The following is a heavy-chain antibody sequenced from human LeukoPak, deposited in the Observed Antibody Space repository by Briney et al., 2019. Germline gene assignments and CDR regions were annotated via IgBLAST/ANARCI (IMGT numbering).Heavy chain of an antibody. CDR2: IDWDDDK. CDR3: VRSYYYGTSGYFFDY. CDR1: GVSLSTSGVC. D-gene: IGHD3-22*01. Sequence: SGPTLVNPTRTLTXTCTFSGVSLSTSGVCVSWIRRLPGKALKWLARIDWDDDKYYSTSLKTRLTISKDTSKNQVVLTMTNMDPVDTATSYCVRSYYYGTSGYFFDYWGQGTLVTVSS. J-gene: IGHJ4*02. V-gene: IGHV2-70*11.